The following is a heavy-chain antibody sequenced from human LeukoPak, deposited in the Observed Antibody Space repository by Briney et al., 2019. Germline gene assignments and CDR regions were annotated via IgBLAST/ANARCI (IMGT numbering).Heavy chain of an antibody. D-gene: IGHD5-18*01. CDR3: ARRATTERGHSYGLDY. Sequence: GGSLRLSCAASGFTFSSYFMNWVRQAPGKGLEWVSSISGSSSYIYDADSVKGRFTISRDNAKNSLYLQMNSLRAEDTAVYYCARRATTERGHSYGLDYWGQGALVTVSS. J-gene: IGHJ4*02. CDR2: ISGSSSYI. CDR1: GFTFSSYF. V-gene: IGHV3-21*01.